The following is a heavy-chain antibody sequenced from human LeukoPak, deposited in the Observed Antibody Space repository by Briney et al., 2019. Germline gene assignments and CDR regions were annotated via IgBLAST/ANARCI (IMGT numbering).Heavy chain of an antibody. CDR1: GGSFSGYY. CDR3: ARVSPHGDWGGAYYFDY. V-gene: IGHV4-34*01. Sequence: PSETLSLTCAVYGGSFSGYYWSWIRQPPGKGLEWIREINHSGSTNYNPSLKSRVTISVDTSKNQFSLKLSSVTAADTAVYYCARVSPHGDWGGAYYFDYWGQGTLVTVSS. J-gene: IGHJ4*02. D-gene: IGHD4-17*01. CDR2: INHSGST.